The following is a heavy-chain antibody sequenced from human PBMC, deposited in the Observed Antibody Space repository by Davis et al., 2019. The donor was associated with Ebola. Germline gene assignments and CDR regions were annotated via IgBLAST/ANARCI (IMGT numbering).Heavy chain of an antibody. Sequence: GGSLRLSCAASGFTFSSYEMSWVRQAPGKGLEWVANIKQDGSEKYYVDSVKGRFTISRDNAKNSLYLQMNSLRAEDTAVYYCARDMVLRVPNYYYYYGMDVWGQGTTVTVSS. CDR1: GFTFSSYE. CDR2: IKQDGSEK. J-gene: IGHJ6*02. CDR3: ARDMVLRVPNYYYYYGMDV. V-gene: IGHV3-7*03. D-gene: IGHD4/OR15-4a*01.